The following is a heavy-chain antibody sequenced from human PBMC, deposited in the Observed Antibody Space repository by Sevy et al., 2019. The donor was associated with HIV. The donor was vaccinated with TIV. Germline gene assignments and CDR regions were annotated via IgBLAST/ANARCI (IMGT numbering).Heavy chain of an antibody. Sequence: ASVKVSCKASGGTFSSYAISWVRQAPGQGLEWMGGIIPIFGTGNYAQKFRAEFTITADESTSTAYMELSSLRSEDTAVYYCAMYYYDSSGYSKWFDPWGQGTLVTVSS. J-gene: IGHJ5*02. CDR1: GGTFSSYA. D-gene: IGHD3-22*01. CDR2: IIPIFGTG. V-gene: IGHV1-69*13. CDR3: AMYYYDSSGYSKWFDP.